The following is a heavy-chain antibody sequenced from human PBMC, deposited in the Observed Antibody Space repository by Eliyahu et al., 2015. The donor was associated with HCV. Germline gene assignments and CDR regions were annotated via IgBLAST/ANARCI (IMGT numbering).Heavy chain of an antibody. Sequence: EVQLVESGGGLVKPGGSLRLSXAASGFTFSSYSMXWVRXAPGKGXEXVSSISSSSXYIYYXDSVKGRFTISRDNAKNSLYLQMNSLRAEDTAVYYCARASYWYDSSGYYYAYWYFDLWGRGTLVTVSS. CDR1: GFTFSSYS. CDR2: ISSSSXYI. CDR3: ARASYWYDSSGYYYAYWYFDL. J-gene: IGHJ2*01. V-gene: IGHV3-21*01. D-gene: IGHD3-22*01.